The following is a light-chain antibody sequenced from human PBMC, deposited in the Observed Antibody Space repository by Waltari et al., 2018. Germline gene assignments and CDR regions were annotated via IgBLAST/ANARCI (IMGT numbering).Light chain of an antibody. Sequence: QSVLTQPPSASGTPGQRVTISCSGRSSNIGSNYVYWYQHVPGAVPKLLIYRNNQRPSGVSDRFSGSKSGTSASLAISGLRSEDEADYYCAAWDDSLSRWLLGGGTKLTVL. CDR2: RNN. CDR1: SSNIGSNY. J-gene: IGLJ3*02. CDR3: AAWDDSLSRWL. V-gene: IGLV1-47*01.